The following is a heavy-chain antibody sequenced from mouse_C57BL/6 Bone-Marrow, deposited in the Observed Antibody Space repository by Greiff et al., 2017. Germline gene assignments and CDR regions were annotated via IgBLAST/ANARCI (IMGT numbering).Heavy chain of an antibody. J-gene: IGHJ3*01. D-gene: IGHD2-1*01. CDR2: IYPRSGNT. CDR1: GYTFTSYG. CDR3: ATYGNFSWFAY. Sequence: QVHVKQSGAELARPGASVKLSCKASGYTFTSYGISWVKQRTGQGLEWIGEIYPRSGNTYYNEKFKGKATLTADKSSSTAYMELRSLTSEDSVVYFCATYGNFSWFAYWGQGTLVTVSA. V-gene: IGHV1-81*01.